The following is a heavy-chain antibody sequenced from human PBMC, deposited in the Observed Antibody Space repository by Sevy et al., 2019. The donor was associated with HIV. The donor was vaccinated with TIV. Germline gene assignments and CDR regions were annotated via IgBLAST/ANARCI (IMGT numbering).Heavy chain of an antibody. CDR3: ARGGGYYGSGSYLDY. Sequence: GGSLRLSCAASGFTFSSYAMHWVHQAPGKGLEWVAVISYDGSNKYYADSVKGRFTISRDNSKNTLYLQMNSLRAEDTAVYYCARGGGYYGSGSYLDYWGQGTLVTVSS. CDR1: GFTFSSYA. CDR2: ISYDGSNK. D-gene: IGHD3-10*01. J-gene: IGHJ4*02. V-gene: IGHV3-30-3*01.